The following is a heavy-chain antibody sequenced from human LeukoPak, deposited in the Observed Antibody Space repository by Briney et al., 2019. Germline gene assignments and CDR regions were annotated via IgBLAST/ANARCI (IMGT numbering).Heavy chain of an antibody. CDR3: ARNGYSSSLDAFDI. CDR1: GFTFSSHW. CDR2: INTDGSTT. V-gene: IGHV3-74*01. D-gene: IGHD6-13*01. Sequence: GGSLRLSCAASGFTFSSHWMHWVRQAPGKGLVWVSRINTDGSTTNYADSVKGRFTISRDNAKNSLYLQMNSLRAEDTAVYYCARNGYSSSLDAFDIWGQGTMVTVSS. J-gene: IGHJ3*02.